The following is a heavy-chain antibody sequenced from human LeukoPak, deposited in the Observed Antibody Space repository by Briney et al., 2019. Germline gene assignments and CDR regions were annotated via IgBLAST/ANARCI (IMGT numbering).Heavy chain of an antibody. D-gene: IGHD2-15*01. CDR2: ISPSGAST. J-gene: IGHJ3*01. Sequence: ASVKVSCKASGYTFTSYYVHWVRQAPGQGLEWMGIISPSGASTSYAQKFQGRVTMTRDMSTSTVYMELSSLISEDAAVYYCARGSSRGPRDDFDFWGQGTMVTLSS. CDR3: ARGSSRGPRDDFDF. V-gene: IGHV1-46*01. CDR1: GYTFTSYY.